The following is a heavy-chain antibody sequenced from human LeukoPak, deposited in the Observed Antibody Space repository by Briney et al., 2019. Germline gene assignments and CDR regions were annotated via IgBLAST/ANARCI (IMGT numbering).Heavy chain of an antibody. V-gene: IGHV3-30*18. CDR2: ISYDGSNK. CDR1: GFTFSSYG. CDR3: AKSLGNPVSYYHYGMDV. J-gene: IGHJ6*02. Sequence: GRSLRLSCAASGFTFSSYGMHWVRQAPGKGLEWVAVISYDGSNKYYADSVKGRFTISRDNSKNTLYLQMNSLRAEDTAVYYCAKSLGNPVSYYHYGMDVWGRGTTVTVSS. D-gene: IGHD2-8*01.